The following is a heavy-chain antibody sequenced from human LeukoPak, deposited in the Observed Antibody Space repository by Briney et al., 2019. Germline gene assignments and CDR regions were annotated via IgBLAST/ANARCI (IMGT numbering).Heavy chain of an antibody. CDR2: INPNGGGT. D-gene: IGHD3-3*01. CDR3: ARERKITSFGVACDY. V-gene: IGHV1-2*06. J-gene: IGHJ4*02. Sequence: ASVKVSCKASGYTFGGYYMHWVRQAPGQGLEWMGRINPNGGGTNYAQRLQGRVTMTSDTSISTAYMELRSLRSDDTAEYYCARERKITSFGVACDYWGQGTLVTVSS. CDR1: GYTFGGYY.